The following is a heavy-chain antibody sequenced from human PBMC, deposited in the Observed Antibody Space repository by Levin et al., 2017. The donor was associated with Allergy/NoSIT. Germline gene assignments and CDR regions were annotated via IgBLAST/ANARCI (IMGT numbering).Heavy chain of an antibody. V-gene: IGHV3-30*18. CDR1: RFTFSSYG. CDR2: ISYDGSNK. CDR3: AKEESGVSFSMVRGVLRTNNCYSGMDA. D-gene: IGHD3-10*01. Sequence: PGGSLRLSCAASRFTFSSYGMHWVRQAPGKGLEWVALISYDGSNKYYADSVEGRFTISRDNSKNTLYLQMNSLRAEDTAVYYCAKEESGVSFSMVRGVLRTNNCYSGMDAWGQGTTVTVSS. J-gene: IGHJ6*02.